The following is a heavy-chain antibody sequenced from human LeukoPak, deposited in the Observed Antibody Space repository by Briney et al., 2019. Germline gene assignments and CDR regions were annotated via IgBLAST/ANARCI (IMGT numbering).Heavy chain of an antibody. V-gene: IGHV3-74*01. D-gene: IGHD5-18*01. CDR2: INSDGSST. J-gene: IGHJ6*02. CDR3: AKDTAMGPRAYYGMDV. Sequence: PGGSLRLSCAASGFTFSSYWMHWVRQAPGKGLVWVSRINSDGSSTSYADSVKGRFTISRDNAKNSLYLQMNSLRAEDTALYYCAKDTAMGPRAYYGMDVWGQGTTVTVSS. CDR1: GFTFSSYW.